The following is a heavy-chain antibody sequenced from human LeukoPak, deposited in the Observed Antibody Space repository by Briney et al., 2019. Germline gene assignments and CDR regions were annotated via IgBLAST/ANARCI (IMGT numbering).Heavy chain of an antibody. Sequence: GGSLRLSCAASGFTFSSYAMSWVRQAPGKGLEWVSGLSASGGRTYYADSVKGRFTISRDTSKNTLYLQMNSLRAEDTAVYYCAKDRLELRRILDYWGQGTLVTVSS. J-gene: IGHJ4*02. CDR3: AKDRLELRRILDY. CDR2: LSASGGRT. V-gene: IGHV3-23*01. D-gene: IGHD1-7*01. CDR1: GFTFSSYA.